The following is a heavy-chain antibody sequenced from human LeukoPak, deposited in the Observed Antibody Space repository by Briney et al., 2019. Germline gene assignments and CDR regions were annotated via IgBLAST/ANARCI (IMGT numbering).Heavy chain of an antibody. Sequence: GGSLRLSCAASGFTFSSFAMHWVRQAPGKGLEWVAVISYDGSNKYYADSVKGRFTISRDNSENTLYLQMNSLRAEDTALFYCAKDMCSSTSCSRRASDIWGQGTMVTVSS. J-gene: IGHJ3*02. D-gene: IGHD2-2*01. CDR3: AKDMCSSTSCSRRASDI. CDR2: ISYDGSNK. CDR1: GFTFSSFA. V-gene: IGHV3-30-3*01.